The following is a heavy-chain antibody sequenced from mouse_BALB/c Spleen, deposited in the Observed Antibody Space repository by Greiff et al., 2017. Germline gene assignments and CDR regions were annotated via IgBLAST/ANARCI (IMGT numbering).Heavy chain of an antibody. Sequence: VQLKESGGGLVQPGGSLRLSCATSGFTFTDYYMSWVRQPPGKALEWLGFIRNKANGYTTEYSASVKGRFTISRDNSQSILYLQMNTLRAEDSATYYCARALLGRFAYWGQGTLVTVSA. J-gene: IGHJ3*01. V-gene: IGHV7-3*02. D-gene: IGHD3-3*01. CDR3: ARALLGRFAY. CDR2: IRNKANGYTT. CDR1: GFTFTDYY.